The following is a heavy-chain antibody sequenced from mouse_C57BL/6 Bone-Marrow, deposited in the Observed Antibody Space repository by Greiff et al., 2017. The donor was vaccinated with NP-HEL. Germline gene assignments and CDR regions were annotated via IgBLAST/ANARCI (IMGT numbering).Heavy chain of an antibody. V-gene: IGHV1-69*01. CDR3: ARSGDYYGSSYFDY. D-gene: IGHD1-1*01. CDR1: GYTFTSYW. CDR2: IDPSDSYT. J-gene: IGHJ2*01. Sequence: QVQLKQPGAELVMPGASVTLSCKASGYTFTSYWMHWVKQRPGQGLEWIGEIDPSDSYTNYNQKFKGKSTLTVDKSSSTAYMQLSRLTSEDSAVYYCARSGDYYGSSYFDYWGQGTTLTVSS.